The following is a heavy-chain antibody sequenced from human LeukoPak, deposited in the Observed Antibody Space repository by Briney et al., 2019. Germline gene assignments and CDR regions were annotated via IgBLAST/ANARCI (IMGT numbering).Heavy chain of an antibody. CDR1: GFTVSTNY. Sequence: PGGSLRLSCAASGFTVSTNYMTWVRQAPGKGLEWVSVIYSGDSTYYADSVKGRFTISRDNSKNTLYLQVNSLRADDTAVYYCARWSGSYSDYWGQGTLVTVSS. J-gene: IGHJ4*02. CDR3: ARWSGSYSDY. D-gene: IGHD1-26*01. V-gene: IGHV3-53*01. CDR2: IYSGDST.